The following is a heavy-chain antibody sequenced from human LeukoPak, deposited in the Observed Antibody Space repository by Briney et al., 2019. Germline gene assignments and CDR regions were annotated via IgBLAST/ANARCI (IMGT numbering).Heavy chain of an antibody. CDR1: GFTFSSYS. V-gene: IGHV3-21*01. D-gene: IGHD3-10*01. CDR2: ISSSSSYI. CDR3: ARVGQTYYYGSGSYAFDI. J-gene: IGHJ3*02. Sequence: PGGSLRLSCAASGFTFSSYSMNWVRQAPGKGLEWVSSISSSSSYIYYADSVKGRFTISRDNAKNSLYLQMNSLRAEDTAVYYCARVGQTYYYGSGSYAFDIWGQGTMVTVSS.